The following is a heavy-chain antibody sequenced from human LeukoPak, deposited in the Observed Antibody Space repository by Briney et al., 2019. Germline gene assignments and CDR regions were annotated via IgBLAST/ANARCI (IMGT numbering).Heavy chain of an antibody. CDR3: ARSRYTRGPIYYYYGTDV. J-gene: IGHJ6*02. D-gene: IGHD2-2*02. CDR1: GFTFSSYS. CDR2: ISSSSSTI. Sequence: SGGSLRLSCAASGFTFSSYSMNWVRQAPGKGLEWVSYISSSSSTIYYADSVKGRFTISRDNAKNSLYLQMNSLRAEDTAVYYCARSRYTRGPIYYYYGTDVWGQGTTVTVSS. V-gene: IGHV3-48*01.